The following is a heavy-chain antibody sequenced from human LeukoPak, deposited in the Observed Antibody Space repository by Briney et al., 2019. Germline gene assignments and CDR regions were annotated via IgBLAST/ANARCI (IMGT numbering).Heavy chain of an antibody. V-gene: IGHV3-33*01. CDR2: IWYDGGNE. CDR3: ARGSGNSYGVFDY. D-gene: IGHD5-18*01. Sequence: GGSLRLSCAASGFTFGTYGMHWVRQAPGKGLEWVAVIWYDGGNEYYADSVKGRFTISRDNSKNTVSLQMNSLTAEDTAVYYCARGSGNSYGVFDYWGQGTLVTVSS. CDR1: GFTFGTYG. J-gene: IGHJ4*02.